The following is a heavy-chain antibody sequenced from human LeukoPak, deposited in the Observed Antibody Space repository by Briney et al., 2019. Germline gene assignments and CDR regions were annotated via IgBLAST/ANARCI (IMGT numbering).Heavy chain of an antibody. V-gene: IGHV4-34*01. CDR2: INHSGST. D-gene: IGHD3-22*01. Sequence: SETLSLTCAVYGGSFSGYYWSWIRQPPGKGLEWIGEINHSGSTSYNPSLKSRVTISVDTSKNQFSLKLSSVTAADTAVYYCARGYYYDSSGYWTDAFDIWGQGTMVTVSS. J-gene: IGHJ3*02. CDR1: GGSFSGYY. CDR3: ARGYYYDSSGYWTDAFDI.